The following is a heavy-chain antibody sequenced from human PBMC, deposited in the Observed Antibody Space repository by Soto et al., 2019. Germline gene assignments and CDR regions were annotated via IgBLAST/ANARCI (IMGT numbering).Heavy chain of an antibody. CDR3: AKAYDYIWGSNPRELDY. Sequence: EVQLLESGGGLVQPGGYLRLSCAASGYTFSNFAMFWVRQAPGKGLEWVSSISRTGGAAHYADSVNGRFTISRDNSKNTLFLQMDSLRAEDTAVYYCAKAYDYIWGSNPRELDYWGQGTLVTVSS. D-gene: IGHD3-16*02. CDR1: GYTFSNFA. CDR2: ISRTGGAA. V-gene: IGHV3-23*01. J-gene: IGHJ4*02.